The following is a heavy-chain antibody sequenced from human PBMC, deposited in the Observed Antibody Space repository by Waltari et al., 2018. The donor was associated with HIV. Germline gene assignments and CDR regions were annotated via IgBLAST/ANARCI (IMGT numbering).Heavy chain of an antibody. CDR3: ARVKIVGNWFDP. D-gene: IGHD1-26*01. CDR1: GGSISSGDYY. J-gene: IGHJ5*02. CDR2: MYYSGST. V-gene: IGHV4-30-4*01. Sequence: QVQLQESGPGLVKPSQTLSLTCPVSGGSISSGDYYWSWIRQPPGKGLEWIGYMYYSGSTYSNPSLKSRVTISVDTSKNQFSLKLSSVTAADTAVYYCARVKIVGNWFDPWGQGTLVTVSS.